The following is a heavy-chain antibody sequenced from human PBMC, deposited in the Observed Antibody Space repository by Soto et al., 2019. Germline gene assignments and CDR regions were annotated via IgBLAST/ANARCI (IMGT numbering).Heavy chain of an antibody. J-gene: IGHJ6*02. D-gene: IGHD3-10*01. CDR1: GGSISSSNW. V-gene: IGHV4-4*02. Sequence: LSLTCAVSGGSISSSNWWSWVRQPPGKGLEWIGEIYHSGSTNYNPSLKSRVTISVDKSKNQFSLKLSSVTAADTAVYYCASSGSGIYYGMDVWGQGTTVTVS. CDR2: IYHSGST. CDR3: ASSGSGIYYGMDV.